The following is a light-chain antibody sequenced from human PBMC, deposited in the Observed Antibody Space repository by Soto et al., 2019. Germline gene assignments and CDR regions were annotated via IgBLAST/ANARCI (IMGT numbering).Light chain of an antibody. J-gene: IGKJ2*01. V-gene: IGKV1-9*01. CDR3: QQYHSYPYT. CDR1: QGISNY. CDR2: EAS. Sequence: IQGTQSPSSLAASLGDRVPTPCPASQGISNYLAWYQQKPGRAPKVLSDEASTLQGGVPSRFSGSGSRTEFTRTSSSLPPDAFATYYCQQYHSYPYTFGQGTKVDIK.